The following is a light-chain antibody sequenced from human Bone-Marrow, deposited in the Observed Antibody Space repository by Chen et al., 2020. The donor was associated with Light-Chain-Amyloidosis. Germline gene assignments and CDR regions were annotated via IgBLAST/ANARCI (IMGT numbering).Light chain of an antibody. CDR3: QQYGTSPLT. CDR2: GSS. V-gene: IGKV3-20*01. Sequence: IVLTQSPGTLSLSPGEGANLSCRASQTISSNYLTWSQQKFGQAPRLLIYGSSSRATVIPDRFTGSGSGTDFTLTINRLEPEDFAMYYCQQYGTSPLTFGGGTKVEIK. J-gene: IGKJ4*01. CDR1: QTISSNY.